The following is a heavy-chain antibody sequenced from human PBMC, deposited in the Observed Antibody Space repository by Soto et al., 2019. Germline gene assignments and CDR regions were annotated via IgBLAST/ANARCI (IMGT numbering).Heavy chain of an antibody. J-gene: IGHJ4*02. CDR2: IHHSGST. CDR3: ARDTSYYYGSRVALLK. D-gene: IGHD3-10*01. Sequence: SETLSLTCAVSGGSISSSNWWNWVRQPPGKGLEWIGEIHHSGSTNYNPSLKSRVTISIDKAKNQFSLKLNSVTAADTAMYYCARDTSYYYGSRVALLKWGQGTLVT. CDR1: GGSISSSNW. V-gene: IGHV4-4*02.